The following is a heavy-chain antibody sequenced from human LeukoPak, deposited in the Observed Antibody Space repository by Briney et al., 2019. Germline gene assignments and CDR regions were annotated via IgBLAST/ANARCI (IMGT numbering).Heavy chain of an antibody. CDR1: GYTFSSYD. CDR3: ARGIIGYCSGGSCYSDWFDP. CDR2: MNPNSGNT. V-gene: IGHV1-8*01. Sequence: GASVNVSCKASGYTFSSYDINWVRQATGQGLEWMGWMNPNSGNTGYAQKFQGRVTMTRNTSISTAYMELSSLRFEDTAVYYCARGIIGYCSGGSCYSDWFDPWGQGTLVTVSS. J-gene: IGHJ5*02. D-gene: IGHD2-15*01.